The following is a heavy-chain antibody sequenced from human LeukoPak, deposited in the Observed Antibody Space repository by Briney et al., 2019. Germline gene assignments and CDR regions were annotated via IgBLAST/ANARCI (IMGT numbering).Heavy chain of an antibody. CDR3: AGGVYYGSGSYYDY. Sequence: RASVKVSCKASGYTFTSYGISWVRQAPGQGLEWMGWISAYNGNTNYAQKLQGRVTMTTDTSTSTAYMELRSLRSDDTAAYYCAGGVYYGSGSYYDYWGQGTLVTVSS. D-gene: IGHD3-10*01. CDR1: GYTFTSYG. J-gene: IGHJ4*02. CDR2: ISAYNGNT. V-gene: IGHV1-18*01.